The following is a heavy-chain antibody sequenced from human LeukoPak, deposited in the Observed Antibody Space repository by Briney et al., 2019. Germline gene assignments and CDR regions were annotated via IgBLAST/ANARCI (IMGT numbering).Heavy chain of an antibody. Sequence: GGSLRLSCAASGFTFDDYAMHWVRQAPGKGLEWVSGISWNSGSIGYADSVKGRFTISRDNAKNSLYLQMNSLRAEDMALYYCAKGHGPLLLRFLENWGQGTLVTVSS. CDR2: ISWNSGSI. J-gene: IGHJ4*02. V-gene: IGHV3-9*03. CDR1: GFTFDDYA. D-gene: IGHD3-3*01. CDR3: AKGHGPLLLRFLEN.